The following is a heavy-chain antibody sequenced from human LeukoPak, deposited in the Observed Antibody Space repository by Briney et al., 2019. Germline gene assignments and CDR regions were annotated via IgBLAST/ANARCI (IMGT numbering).Heavy chain of an antibody. CDR1: GGSISSGGYY. Sequence: SQTLSLTCTVSGGSISSGGYYWSWIRQHPGKGLEWIGYIYYSGSTYYNPSLKSRVTISVDTSKNQFSLKLSSVTAADTAVYYCAIRRSGLNDYWGQGTLVTVSS. CDR3: AIRRSGLNDY. J-gene: IGHJ4*02. V-gene: IGHV4-31*03. D-gene: IGHD6-19*01. CDR2: IYYSGST.